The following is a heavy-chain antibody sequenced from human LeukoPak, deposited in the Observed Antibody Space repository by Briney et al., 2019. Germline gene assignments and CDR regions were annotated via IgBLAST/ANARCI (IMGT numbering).Heavy chain of an antibody. CDR3: AREGGAVAGTSGFDY. D-gene: IGHD6-19*01. CDR2: IIPIFGTA. Sequence: ASVKVSCKASGGTFSSYAISWVRQAPGQGLEWMGGIIPIFGTANYAQKFQGRVTITADESTSTAYMELSSLRSEDTAVYYCAREGGAVAGTSGFDYWGQGTQVTVSS. V-gene: IGHV1-69*13. CDR1: GGTFSSYA. J-gene: IGHJ4*02.